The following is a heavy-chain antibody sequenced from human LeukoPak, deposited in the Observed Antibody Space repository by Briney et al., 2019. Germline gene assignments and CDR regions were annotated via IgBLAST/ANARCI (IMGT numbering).Heavy chain of an antibody. CDR2: IYYSGST. J-gene: IGHJ3*02. V-gene: IGHV4-59*01. Sequence: KASETLSLTCTVSGGSISSYYWSWIRQPPGKGLEWIGYIYYSGSTNYNPSLKSRVTISVDTSKNQFSLKLSSVTAADTAVYYCARHNSRSYSVDAFDIWGQGTMVTVSS. CDR1: GGSISSYY. D-gene: IGHD1-26*01. CDR3: ARHNSRSYSVDAFDI.